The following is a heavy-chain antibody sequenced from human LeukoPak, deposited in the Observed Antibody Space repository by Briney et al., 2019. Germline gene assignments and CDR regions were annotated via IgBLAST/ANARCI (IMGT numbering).Heavy chain of an antibody. Sequence: PGGSLRLSCAASGFTFSSYSMNWVRQAPGKGLEWVSYISSSSSIIYYADSVKGRFTISRDNAKNSLYLQMNSLRAEDTAVYYCARALLRFLEWSSPPYYYYGMDVWGQGTTVTVSS. D-gene: IGHD3-3*01. CDR2: ISSSSSII. CDR1: GFTFSSYS. CDR3: ARALLRFLEWSSPPYYYYGMDV. V-gene: IGHV3-48*01. J-gene: IGHJ6*02.